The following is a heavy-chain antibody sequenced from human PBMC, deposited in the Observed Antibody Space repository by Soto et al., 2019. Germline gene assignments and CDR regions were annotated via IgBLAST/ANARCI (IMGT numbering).Heavy chain of an antibody. Sequence: QVQLVQSGAEVKKPGSSVKVSCKASGGTLSSYSISWVRQAPGQGLEWMGGIIPLFGAPNYAQKFLGRVTITADKSTGTAYMEVSSLRSEDTAVYYCARLRGNQLTVETYSYYGMEVWGQGTTVIVSS. D-gene: IGHD7-27*01. CDR2: IIPLFGAP. CDR3: ARLRGNQLTVETYSYYGMEV. J-gene: IGHJ6*02. CDR1: GGTLSSYS. V-gene: IGHV1-69*06.